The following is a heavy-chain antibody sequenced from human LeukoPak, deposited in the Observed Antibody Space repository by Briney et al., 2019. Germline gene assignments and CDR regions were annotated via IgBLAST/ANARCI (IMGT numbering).Heavy chain of an antibody. J-gene: IGHJ5*02. V-gene: IGHV1-8*01. CDR1: GYTFTSYD. CDR3: ARQITRGVNWFDP. CDR2: MNPNSGNT. Sequence: ASVKVSCKASGYTFTSYDINWVRQATGQGLEWMGWMNPNSGNTGYAQKFQGRVTMNRNTSISTAYMELSSLRSEDTAVYYCARQITRGVNWFDPWGQGTLVTVSS. D-gene: IGHD3-10*01.